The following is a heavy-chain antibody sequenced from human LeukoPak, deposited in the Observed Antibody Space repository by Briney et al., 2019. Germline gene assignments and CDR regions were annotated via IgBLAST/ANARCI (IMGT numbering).Heavy chain of an antibody. J-gene: IGHJ6*03. CDR1: GGSFSGYY. D-gene: IGHD3-22*01. CDR3: ARGLGYYYDSSAYRGSYMDV. Sequence: PSETLSLTCAVYGGSFSGYYWSWIRQPPGKGLEWIGEINHSGSTNYNPSLKSRVTISVDTSKNQFSLKLSSVTAADTAVYYCARGLGYYYDSSAYRGSYMDVWGKGTTVTVSS. CDR2: INHSGST. V-gene: IGHV4-34*01.